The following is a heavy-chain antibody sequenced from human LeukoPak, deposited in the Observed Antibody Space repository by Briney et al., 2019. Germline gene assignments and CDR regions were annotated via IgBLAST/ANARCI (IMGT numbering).Heavy chain of an antibody. V-gene: IGHV4-31*03. D-gene: IGHD5-24*01. CDR1: GGSINNGGYY. CDR2: IYYSGSS. Sequence: SETLSLTCTVSGGSINNGGYYWSWIRQHPGKGLEWNGYIYYSGSSYYNPSLRSRVTISVDTSKNHFTLKLSSVTAADTAVYYCARNRDGYNSFDYWGQGTLVTVSS. CDR3: ARNRDGYNSFDY. J-gene: IGHJ4*02.